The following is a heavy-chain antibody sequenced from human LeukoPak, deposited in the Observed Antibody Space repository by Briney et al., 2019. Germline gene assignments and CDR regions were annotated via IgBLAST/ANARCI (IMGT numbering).Heavy chain of an antibody. J-gene: IGHJ4*02. CDR1: GFTFSSYS. V-gene: IGHV3-21*01. D-gene: IGHD2-8*01. CDR3: ARVSVLMVPAQGPDFDY. CDR2: ISSSSSYI. Sequence: KTGGSLRLSCAASGFTFSSYSMNWVGQAPGKGLEWVSSISSSSSYIYYADSVKGRFTISRDNAKNSLYLQMNSLRAEDTAVYYCARVSVLMVPAQGPDFDYWGQGRLVTVSS.